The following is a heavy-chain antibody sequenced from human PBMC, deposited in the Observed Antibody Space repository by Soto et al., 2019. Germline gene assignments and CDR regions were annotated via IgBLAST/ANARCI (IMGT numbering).Heavy chain of an antibody. CDR1: GGSFSGYY. J-gene: IGHJ4*02. CDR3: ARGPGLNKMTTVTTDDY. CDR2: INHSGST. V-gene: IGHV4-34*01. Sequence: SETLSLTCAVYGGSFSGYYWSWIRQPPGKGLEWIGEINHSGSTNYNPSLKSRVTISVDTSKNQFSLKLSSVTAADTAVYYCARGPGLNKMTTVTTDDYWGQGTLVTVSS. D-gene: IGHD4-4*01.